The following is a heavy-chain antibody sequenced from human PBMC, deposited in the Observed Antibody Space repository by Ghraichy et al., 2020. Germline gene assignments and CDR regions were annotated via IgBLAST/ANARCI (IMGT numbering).Heavy chain of an antibody. J-gene: IGHJ4*02. D-gene: IGHD5-18*01. CDR2: ISYSGTT. CDR1: GGSIRSSSHY. Sequence: SETLSLTCTVSGGSIRSSSHYWGWIRQPPGKGLEWIGSISYSGTTYYNPSLKSRVTISVDTSKNQFSLKLSSVTAADTAVYYCARLGVYRYGSSPAYSFDYWGQGTLVTVSS. CDR3: ARLGVYRYGSSPAYSFDY. V-gene: IGHV4-39*01.